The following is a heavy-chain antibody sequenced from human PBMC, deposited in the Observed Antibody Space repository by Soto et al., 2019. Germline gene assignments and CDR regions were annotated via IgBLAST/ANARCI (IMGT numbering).Heavy chain of an antibody. J-gene: IGHJ4*02. CDR3: ARGQSIVAAIDYFDY. CDR1: GAYVSSAGYS. Sequence: QPQLQESGSGLVKPSQTLSLTCSVSGAYVSSAGYSWSWIRQPPGKGLEWIGYVYQSRRTYGSVTTSYNPSLKSRVTISVDRSTNQFSLKLISVPAADTAVYFCARGQSIVAAIDYFDYWGQGSLVTVSS. D-gene: IGHD5-12*01. V-gene: IGHV4-30-2*02. CDR2: VYQSRRT.